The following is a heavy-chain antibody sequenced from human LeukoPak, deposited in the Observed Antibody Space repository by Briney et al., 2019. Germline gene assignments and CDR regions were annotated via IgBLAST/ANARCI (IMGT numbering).Heavy chain of an antibody. V-gene: IGHV1-69*13. CDR1: GGSFSTYP. Sequence: ASVKVSCKTSGGSFSTYPITWVRQAPGQGLEWMGGIIPLFGSTKYAQKFQDRVTITADESTSTAYMELSSLRSEDTAVYYCARVGTQYSYGSGYFDYWRQGTLVTVSS. CDR3: ARVGTQYSYGSGYFDY. J-gene: IGHJ4*02. CDR2: IIPLFGST. D-gene: IGHD5-18*01.